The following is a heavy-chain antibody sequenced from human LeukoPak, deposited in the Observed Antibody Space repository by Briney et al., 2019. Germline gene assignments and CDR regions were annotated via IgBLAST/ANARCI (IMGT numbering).Heavy chain of an antibody. J-gene: IGHJ4*02. Sequence: GGSLRLSCAASGFTFTNYGIHWVRQAPGKGLAWVAFIRSDGSTDYYADSVKGRFTISRDNSKDTLYLQMNSLRGEDTAIYYCAKDLIGTWAPDYWGQGTLVTVSS. D-gene: IGHD1-1*01. CDR2: IRSDGSTD. CDR3: AKDLIGTWAPDY. CDR1: GFTFTNYG. V-gene: IGHV3-30*02.